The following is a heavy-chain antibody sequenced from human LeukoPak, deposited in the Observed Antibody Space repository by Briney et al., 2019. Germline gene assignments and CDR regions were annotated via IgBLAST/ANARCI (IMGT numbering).Heavy chain of an antibody. CDR2: INSDGSST. CDR3: ARELRGYNRLRTYYYYMDV. Sequence: GGSLRLSCAASGFTFSSYWMHWVRQAPGKGLVWVSRINSDGSSTSYADSVKGRFTISRDNAKNSLYLQMNSLKTEDTAVYYCARELRGYNRLRTYYYYMDVWGKGTTVTVSS. D-gene: IGHD5-24*01. J-gene: IGHJ6*03. CDR1: GFTFSSYW. V-gene: IGHV3-74*01.